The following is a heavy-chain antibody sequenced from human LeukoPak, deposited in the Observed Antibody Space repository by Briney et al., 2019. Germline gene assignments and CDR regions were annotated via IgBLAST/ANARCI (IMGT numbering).Heavy chain of an antibody. CDR1: GGSISSGSYY. CDR2: IYTSGST. J-gene: IGHJ5*02. Sequence: PSETLSLTCTVSGGSISSGSYYWSWIRQPAGKGLEWIGRIYTSGSTSYNPSLKSRVTISVDPSKNQFSLKLSSVTAADTAVYYCARTRPRFVDSSSGRFDPWGQGTLVTVSS. V-gene: IGHV4-61*02. CDR3: ARTRPRFVDSSSGRFDP. D-gene: IGHD3-22*01.